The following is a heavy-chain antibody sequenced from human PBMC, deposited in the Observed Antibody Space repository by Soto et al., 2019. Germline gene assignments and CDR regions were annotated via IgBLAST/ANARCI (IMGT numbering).Heavy chain of an antibody. V-gene: IGHV1-2*04. CDR1: GYTFTGYY. D-gene: IGHD2-21*02. CDR2: INPNSGGT. CDR3: ARDLGRDCYPNDY. J-gene: IGHJ4*02. Sequence: ASVKVSCKASGYTFTGYYMHWVRQAPGQGLEWMGWINPNSGGTNYAQKFEGWVTMPRDTSISTAYMERTRRRSDDTAVYYCARDLGRDCYPNDYLGQGTMVTVSS.